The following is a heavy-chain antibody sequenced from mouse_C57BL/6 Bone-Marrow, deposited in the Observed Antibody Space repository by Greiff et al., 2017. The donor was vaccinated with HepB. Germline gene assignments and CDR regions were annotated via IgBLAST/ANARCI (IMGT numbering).Heavy chain of an antibody. V-gene: IGHV14-4*01. CDR2: IDPENGDT. J-gene: IGHJ4*01. CDR3: TTVYYGSRYAMDY. Sequence: QQSGAELVRPGASVKLSCTASGFNIKDDYMHWVKQRPEQGLEWIGWIDPENGDTEYASKFQGKATITADTSSNTAYLQLSSLTSEDTAVYYCTTVYYGSRYAMDYWGQGTSVTVSS. CDR1: GFNIKDDY. D-gene: IGHD1-1*01.